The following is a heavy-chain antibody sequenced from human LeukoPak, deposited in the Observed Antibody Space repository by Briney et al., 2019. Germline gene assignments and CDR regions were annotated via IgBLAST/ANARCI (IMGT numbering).Heavy chain of an antibody. CDR1: GYTFTSYA. V-gene: IGHV1-3*01. CDR2: INAGNGDT. CDR3: ARCFTAVAGCTWDY. D-gene: IGHD6-19*01. J-gene: IGHJ4*02. Sequence: GASVKVSCKASGYTFTSYAMHWVRQAPGQRLEWMGWINAGNGDTKYSQKFQGRVTITRDTSASTAYMELSSLRSEDTAVYYCARCFTAVAGCTWDYWGQGTLVTVSS.